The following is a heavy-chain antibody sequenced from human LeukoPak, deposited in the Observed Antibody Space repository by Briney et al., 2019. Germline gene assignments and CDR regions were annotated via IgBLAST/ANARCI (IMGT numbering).Heavy chain of an antibody. V-gene: IGHV3-30-3*01. CDR3: ARDKMGATFDY. D-gene: IGHD1-26*01. CDR1: GFTFSSYA. J-gene: IGHJ4*02. Sequence: GRSLRLSCAASGFTFSSYAMHWDRQAPGKGLEWVAVISYDGSNKYYADSVKGRFTISRDNSKNTLYLQMNSLRAEDTAVYYCARDKMGATFDYWGQGTLVTVSS. CDR2: ISYDGSNK.